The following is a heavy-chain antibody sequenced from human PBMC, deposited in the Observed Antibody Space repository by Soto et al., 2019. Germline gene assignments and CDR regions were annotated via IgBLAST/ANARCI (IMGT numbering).Heavy chain of an antibody. CDR3: ARAHRRLDP. V-gene: IGHV4-59*01. CDR1: GGSISSYY. Sequence: SETLSLTCTVSGGSISSYYWSWIRQPPGKGLEWIGYIYYSGSTNYNPSLKSRVTISVDTSKNQFSLKLSSVTAADTAVYYCARAHRRLDPWGQGTLVTVSS. J-gene: IGHJ5*02. CDR2: IYYSGST.